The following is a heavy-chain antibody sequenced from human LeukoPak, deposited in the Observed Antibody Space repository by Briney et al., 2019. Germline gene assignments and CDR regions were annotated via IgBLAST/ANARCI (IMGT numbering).Heavy chain of an antibody. CDR1: GLTFSSYG. V-gene: IGHV3-33*01. CDR2: IWYDGSNK. Sequence: PGRSLRLSCAASGLTFSSYGMHWVRQAPGKGLEWVAVIWYDGSNKYYADSVKGRFTISRDNSKNTLYLQMNSLRAEDTAVYYCARQDYDILTGYRYYYYGMDVWGQGTTVTVSS. CDR3: ARQDYDILTGYRYYYYGMDV. J-gene: IGHJ6*02. D-gene: IGHD3-9*01.